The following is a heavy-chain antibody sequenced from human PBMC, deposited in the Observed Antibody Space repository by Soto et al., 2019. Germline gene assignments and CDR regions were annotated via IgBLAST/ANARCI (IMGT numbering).Heavy chain of an antibody. CDR2: ISSTATYT. Sequence: QVQLVESGGGLVKPGGSLRLSCAASGFSFSDYYMNWIRQAPRKGLEWLSYISSTATYTNYADSVRGRFTISRDSAKNSLYLDMNGLRAEDTAVYYCARARLVVEGRFDYWGQGTLVTVSS. D-gene: IGHD3-22*01. CDR1: GFSFSDYY. J-gene: IGHJ4*02. V-gene: IGHV3-11*06. CDR3: ARARLVVEGRFDY.